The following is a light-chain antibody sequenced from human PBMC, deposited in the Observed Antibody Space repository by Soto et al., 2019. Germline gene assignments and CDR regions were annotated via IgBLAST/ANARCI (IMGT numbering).Light chain of an antibody. J-gene: IGLJ3*02. CDR3: TSWTSSTTQV. Sequence: QSALTQPASVSGSPGQSITISCTGTSSDVGGYDFVSWYQQYPGKAPKLMIYEVNNRPSGVSSRFSASKSGNTASLTISWLQAEDEDDYYCTSWTSSTTQVLGGGTKLTVL. CDR2: EVN. V-gene: IGLV2-14*01. CDR1: SSDVGGYDF.